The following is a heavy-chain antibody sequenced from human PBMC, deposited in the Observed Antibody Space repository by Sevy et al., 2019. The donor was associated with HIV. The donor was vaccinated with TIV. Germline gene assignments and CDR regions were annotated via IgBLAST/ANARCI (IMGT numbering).Heavy chain of an antibody. CDR3: AKETIRGTYNWFDP. CDR2: ISGGGGST. D-gene: IGHD3-10*01. J-gene: IGHJ5*02. V-gene: IGHV3-23*01. Sequence: GGSLRLSCVASGFTFSSYGMSWVRQAPGEGLECVSDISGGGGSTYYADSVRGRFTISSDNSKTTLYLEMNSLRADDTAVYYCAKETIRGTYNWFDPWGQGTLVTVSS. CDR1: GFTFSSYG.